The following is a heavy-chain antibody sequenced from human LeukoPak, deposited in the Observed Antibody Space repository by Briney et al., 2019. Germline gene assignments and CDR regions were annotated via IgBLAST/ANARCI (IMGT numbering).Heavy chain of an antibody. V-gene: IGHV1-69*01. CDR3: ARSDIVVVPAAFSDYYYGMDV. D-gene: IGHD2-2*01. J-gene: IGHJ6*02. CDR2: IIPIFGTA. Sequence: SVKVSCKASGGTFSSYAISWVRQAPGQGLEWMGGIIPIFGTANYAQKFQGRVTITADESTSTAYMELSSLRSEDTAVYYCARSDIVVVPAAFSDYYYGMDVWGQGTTATVSS. CDR1: GGTFSSYA.